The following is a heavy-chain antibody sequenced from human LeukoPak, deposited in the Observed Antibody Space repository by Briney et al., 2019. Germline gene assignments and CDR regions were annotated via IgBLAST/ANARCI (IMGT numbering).Heavy chain of an antibody. CDR1: GGSISSGGYS. J-gene: IGHJ4*02. D-gene: IGHD4-17*01. CDR3: ARESGDQLAPDY. CDR2: IYYSGST. Sequence: SETLSLTCAVSGGSISSGGYSWSWIRQPPGKGLEWIGYIYYSGSTYYNPSLKSRVTISVDTSKNQFSLKLSSVTAADTAVYYCARESGDQLAPDYWGQGTLVTVSS. V-gene: IGHV4-31*11.